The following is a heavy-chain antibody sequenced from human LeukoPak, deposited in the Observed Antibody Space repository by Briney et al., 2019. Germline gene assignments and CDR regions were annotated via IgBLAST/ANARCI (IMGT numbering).Heavy chain of an antibody. CDR1: GFTFSSYA. D-gene: IGHD2-8*01. J-gene: IGHJ4*02. Sequence: GGSLRLSCAASGFTFSSYAMSWVRQAPGKGLEWVSAISGSGGSTYYADSVKGRFTISRDNSKNTLYLQMNSLRAEDTAVYYCSQTGEMVYAPFAYWGQGTLVTVSS. CDR3: SQTGEMVYAPFAY. V-gene: IGHV3-23*01. CDR2: ISGSGGST.